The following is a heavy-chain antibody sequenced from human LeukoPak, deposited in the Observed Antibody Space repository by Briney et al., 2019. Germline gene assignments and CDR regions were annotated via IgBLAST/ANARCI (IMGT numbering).Heavy chain of an antibody. V-gene: IGHV3-48*04. J-gene: IGHJ4*02. Sequence: GGSLRLSCAASGFIFKNYGMHWVRQAPGKGLEWVSYISSSGSTIYYADSVKGRFTISRDNAKNSLYLQMNSLRAEDTAVYYCARDRSVGSGYDSAPFDYWGQGTLVTVSS. CDR3: ARDRSVGSGYDSAPFDY. D-gene: IGHD5-12*01. CDR1: GFIFKNYG. CDR2: ISSSGSTI.